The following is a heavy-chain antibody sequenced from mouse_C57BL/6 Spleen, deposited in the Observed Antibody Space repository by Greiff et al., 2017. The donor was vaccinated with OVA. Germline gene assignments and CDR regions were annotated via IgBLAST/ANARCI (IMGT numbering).Heavy chain of an antibody. Sequence: VQLQQPGAELVRPGSSVKLSCKASGYTFTSYWMDWVKQRPGQGLEWIGNIYPSDSETHYNQKFKDKATLTVDKSSSTAYMQLSSLTSEDSAVYYCARGDDYDTFDYWGQGTTLTVSS. CDR1: GYTFTSYW. V-gene: IGHV1-61*01. CDR2: IYPSDSET. J-gene: IGHJ2*01. D-gene: IGHD2-4*01. CDR3: ARGDDYDTFDY.